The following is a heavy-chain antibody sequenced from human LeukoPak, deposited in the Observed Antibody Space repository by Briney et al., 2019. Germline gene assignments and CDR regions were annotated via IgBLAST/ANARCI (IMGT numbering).Heavy chain of an antibody. Sequence: GGSLRLSCAASGFTFSRYAMKWVRQAPGKGLEWVSCIGASGSYMYYADSVKGRFTISRDNAKNSMYLQMNSLRAEDAAVYYRAREDYSSGNPTIDTWGQGTLVTVSS. V-gene: IGHV3-21*06. CDR2: IGASGSYM. CDR3: AREDYSSGNPTIDT. CDR1: GFTFSRYA. J-gene: IGHJ5*02. D-gene: IGHD3-10*01.